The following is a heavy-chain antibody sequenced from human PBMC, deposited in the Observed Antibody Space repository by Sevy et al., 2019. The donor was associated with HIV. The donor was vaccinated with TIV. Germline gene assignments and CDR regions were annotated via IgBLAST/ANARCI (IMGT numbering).Heavy chain of an antibody. CDR2: ISYDGSNK. CDR1: GFSFSSYA. CDR3: SREDYYFIMDV. J-gene: IGHJ6*02. Sequence: GGSLRLSCAASGFSFSSYAMHWVRQAPGKGLEWVAEISYDGSNKYYADSVKGRFTISRDNSKTTLYLKMNSLRAEDTAVYFCSREDYYFIMDVWGQWTTVTVSS. V-gene: IGHV3-30*04.